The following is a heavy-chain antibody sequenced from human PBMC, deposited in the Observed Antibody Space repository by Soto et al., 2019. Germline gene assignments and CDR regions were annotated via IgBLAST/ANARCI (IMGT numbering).Heavy chain of an antibody. CDR2: IYYSGST. CDR1: GGSISSYY. J-gene: IGHJ4*02. CDR3: ARDEGGYEDY. D-gene: IGHD5-12*01. Sequence: SETLSLTCTVSGGSISSYYWSWIRQPPGKGLEWIGYIYYSGSTNYNPSLKSRVTILVDTSKNQFSLKLSSVTAADAAVYYCARDEGGYEDYWGQGTLVTVSS. V-gene: IGHV4-59*01.